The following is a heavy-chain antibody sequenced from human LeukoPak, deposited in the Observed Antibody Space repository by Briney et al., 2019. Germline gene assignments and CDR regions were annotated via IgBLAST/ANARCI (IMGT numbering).Heavy chain of an antibody. CDR3: ARRRVPAALDY. CDR1: GGSLSGYY. CDR2: INHSGST. D-gene: IGHD2-2*01. J-gene: IGHJ4*02. Sequence: SETLSLTCAVYGGSLSGYYWSWIRQPPGKGLEWIGEINHSGSTNYNPSLKSRVTISVDTSKNQFSLKLSSVTAADTAVYYCARRRVPAALDYWGQGTLVTVSS. V-gene: IGHV4-34*01.